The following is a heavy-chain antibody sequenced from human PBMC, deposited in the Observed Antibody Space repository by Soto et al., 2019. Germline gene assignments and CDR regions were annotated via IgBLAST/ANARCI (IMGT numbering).Heavy chain of an antibody. CDR3: ARDFDPGAFDI. J-gene: IGHJ3*02. CDR2: IIPIFGTA. V-gene: IGHV1-69*06. Sequence: ASVKVSCKASGGTFSSYASSWVRQAPGQGLEWMGGIIPIFGTANYAQKFQGRVTITADKSTSTAYMELSSLRSEDTAVYYCARDFDPGAFDIWGQGTMVTVSS. CDR1: GGTFSSYA.